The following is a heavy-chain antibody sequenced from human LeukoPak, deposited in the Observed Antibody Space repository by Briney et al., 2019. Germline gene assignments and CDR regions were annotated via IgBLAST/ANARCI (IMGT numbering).Heavy chain of an antibody. CDR1: GFTFSSYW. J-gene: IGHJ4*02. CDR3: ARTYYDFWSLYSSYFDY. V-gene: IGHV3-7*01. D-gene: IGHD3-3*01. CDR2: IKQDGSEK. Sequence: GGSLRLSCAASGFTFSSYWMSWVRQAPGKGLEWVANIKQDGSEKYYVDSVKGRFTISRDNAKNSVYLQMNSLRAEDTAVYYCARTYYDFWSLYSSYFDYWGQGTLVTVSS.